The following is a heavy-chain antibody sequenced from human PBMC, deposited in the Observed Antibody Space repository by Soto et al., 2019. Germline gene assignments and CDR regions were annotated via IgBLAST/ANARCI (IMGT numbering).Heavy chain of an antibody. V-gene: IGHV1-69*01. CDR1: GGTFSSYA. D-gene: IGHD3-22*01. J-gene: IGHJ5*02. CDR2: IIPIFGTA. Sequence: QVQLVQSGAEVKKPGSSVKVSCKASGGTFSSYAISWVRQAPGQGLEWMGGIIPIFGTANYAQKFQGRVTITADESTSTAYMELSSLRSEDTAVYYCARGLHYYESSGYYWFDPWGQGTLVTVSS. CDR3: ARGLHYYESSGYYWFDP.